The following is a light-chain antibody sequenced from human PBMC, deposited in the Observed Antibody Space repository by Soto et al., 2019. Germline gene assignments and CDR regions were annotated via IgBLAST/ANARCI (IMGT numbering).Light chain of an antibody. Sequence: QSVLTQPPSVSGAPGQRVTISCTESSSNIEADYDVHWYQQLPGTAPKLLIYDNTNRPSGVPDRFSGSKSGTSASLAITGLQAEDEADYYCQSYDSSLSSVVFGGGTKVTVL. CDR2: DNT. CDR1: SSNIEADYD. V-gene: IGLV1-40*01. CDR3: QSYDSSLSSVV. J-gene: IGLJ2*01.